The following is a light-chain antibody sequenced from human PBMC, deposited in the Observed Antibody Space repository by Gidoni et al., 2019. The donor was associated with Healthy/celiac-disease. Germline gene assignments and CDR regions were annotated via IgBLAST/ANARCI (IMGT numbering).Light chain of an antibody. CDR3: SSYTSSSTLVV. Sequence: QSALTQPASVSGSPGHSITISSTGTSSDVGGYNYVSWYQQHPGKAPKLMIYDVSNRPSGVSNRFSGSKSGNTASLTISGLQAEDEADYYCSSYTSSSTLVVFGGGTKLTVL. CDR2: DVS. J-gene: IGLJ2*01. CDR1: SSDVGGYNY. V-gene: IGLV2-14*03.